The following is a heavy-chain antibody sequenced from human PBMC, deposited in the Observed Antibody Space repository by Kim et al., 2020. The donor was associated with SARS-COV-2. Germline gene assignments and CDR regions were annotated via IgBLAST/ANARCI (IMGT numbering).Heavy chain of an antibody. Sequence: KFQGRVTMTRDTSTSTVYMELSSLRSEDTAVYYCARTGSSTPRARGAFDYWGQGTLVTVSS. V-gene: IGHV1-46*01. CDR3: ARTGSSTPRARGAFDY. D-gene: IGHD6-6*01. J-gene: IGHJ4*02.